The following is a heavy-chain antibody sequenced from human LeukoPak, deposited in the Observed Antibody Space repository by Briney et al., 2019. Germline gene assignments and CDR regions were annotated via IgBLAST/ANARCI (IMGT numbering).Heavy chain of an antibody. Sequence: PGGSLRLSCAASGFTFSSYSMNWVHQAPGKGLEWVSSISSSSSYIYYADSVKGRFTISRDNAKNSLYLQMNSLRAEDTAVYYCARDNYYDSSGYPNAFDIWGQGTMVTVSS. V-gene: IGHV3-21*01. CDR2: ISSSSSYI. J-gene: IGHJ3*02. CDR1: GFTFSSYS. D-gene: IGHD3-22*01. CDR3: ARDNYYDSSGYPNAFDI.